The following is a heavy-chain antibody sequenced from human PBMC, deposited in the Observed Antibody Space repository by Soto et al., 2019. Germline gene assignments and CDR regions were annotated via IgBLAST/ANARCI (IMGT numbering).Heavy chain of an antibody. CDR3: ARRGLSSSSTFRYYYYGMDV. V-gene: IGHV3-30-3*01. D-gene: IGHD6-6*01. CDR1: GFTFSGYA. Sequence: PGGSLRLSCAASGFTFSGYALHWVRQAPGKGLEWVAVISGDGSNQYYADSVKGRFTISRDNSTSTAYMELSSLRSEDTAVYYCARRGLSSSSTFRYYYYGMDVWGQGTTVTVSS. J-gene: IGHJ6*02. CDR2: ISGDGSNQ.